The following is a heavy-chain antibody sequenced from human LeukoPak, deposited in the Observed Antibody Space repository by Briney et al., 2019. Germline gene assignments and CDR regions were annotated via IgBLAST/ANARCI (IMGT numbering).Heavy chain of an antibody. CDR2: IYHSGST. V-gene: IGHV4-38-2*01. J-gene: IGHJ4*02. D-gene: IGHD6-6*01. Sequence: SSETLSLTCAVSGYSISSGYYWGWIRQPPGKGLEWIGSIYHSGSTYYSPSLKSRVTISVDTSKNQFSLKLSSVTAADTAVYYCARQSSSELFDYWGQGTLVTVSS. CDR1: GYSISSGYY. CDR3: ARQSSSELFDY.